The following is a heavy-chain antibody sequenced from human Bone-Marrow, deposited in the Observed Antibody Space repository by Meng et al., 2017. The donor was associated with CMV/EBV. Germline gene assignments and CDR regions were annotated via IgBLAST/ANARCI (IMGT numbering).Heavy chain of an antibody. D-gene: IGHD5-12*01. CDR3: ARHNIVATVDSYYFGMDV. V-gene: IGHV3-30*02. CDR2: IRYDDSNK. CDR1: GFTFSSYG. J-gene: IGHJ6*02. Sequence: GGSLRLSCAASGFTFSSYGMHWVRQAPGKGLEWVAFIRYDDSNKYYVDSVKGRFTISRDNSKNTLHLQMNSLRAEDTAVYYCARHNIVATVDSYYFGMDVWGQGTTVTVSS.